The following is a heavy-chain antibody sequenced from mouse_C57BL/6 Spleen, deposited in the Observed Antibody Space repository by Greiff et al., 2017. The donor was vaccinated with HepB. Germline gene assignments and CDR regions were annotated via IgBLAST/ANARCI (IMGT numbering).Heavy chain of an antibody. Sequence: DVKLVESGGGLVQPGGSLSLSCAASGFTFTDYYMSWVRQPPGKALEWLGFIRNKANGYTTEYSASVKGRFTISRDNSQSILYLQMNALRAEDSATYYCARYLGPAYAMDYWGQGTSVTVSS. CDR3: ARYLGPAYAMDY. J-gene: IGHJ4*01. V-gene: IGHV7-3*01. CDR2: IRNKANGYTT. CDR1: GFTFTDYY. D-gene: IGHD4-1*01.